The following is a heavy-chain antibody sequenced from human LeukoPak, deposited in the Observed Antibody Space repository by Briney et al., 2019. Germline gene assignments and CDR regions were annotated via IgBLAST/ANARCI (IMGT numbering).Heavy chain of an antibody. CDR3: TTLVF. D-gene: IGHD6-6*01. V-gene: IGHV3-15*01. Sequence: PGGSLRLSCAASGFSFSKIWMSWVRQAPGKGLEWVGRIKSKSDGETTGYAAFVQGRFTISRDDSKSTLYLDMNSLETEDTAVYYCTTLVFWGQGTPVIVSS. J-gene: IGHJ4*02. CDR1: GFSFSKIW. CDR2: IKSKSDGETT.